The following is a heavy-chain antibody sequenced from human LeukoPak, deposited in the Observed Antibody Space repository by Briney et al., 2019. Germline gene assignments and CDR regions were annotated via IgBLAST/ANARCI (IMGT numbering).Heavy chain of an antibody. CDR3: TRAITMIVVAKNWFDP. CDR1: GFTFGDYA. D-gene: IGHD3-22*01. CDR2: IRSKAYGGTT. Sequence: GGSLRLSCTASGFTFGDYAMSWVRQAPGKGLEWVGFIRSKAYGGTTEYAASVKGRFTISRDDSKSIAYLQMNSLKTEDTAVYYCTRAITMIVVAKNWFDPWGQGTLVTVSS. J-gene: IGHJ5*02. V-gene: IGHV3-49*04.